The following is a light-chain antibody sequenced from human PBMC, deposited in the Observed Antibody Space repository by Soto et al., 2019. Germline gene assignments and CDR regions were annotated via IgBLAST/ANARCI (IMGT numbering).Light chain of an antibody. CDR3: SAYTTSGTLV. Sequence: QSVLTQPASVSGSPGQSITISCTGTSSDVGGYNHVSWYQQYPGKAPKLMLYEVSNRPSGVSNRFSGSKSGNTASLTISGLQAEDEADYYCSAYTTSGTLVFGGRTKLTVL. CDR1: SSDVGGYNH. CDR2: EVS. V-gene: IGLV2-14*01. J-gene: IGLJ2*01.